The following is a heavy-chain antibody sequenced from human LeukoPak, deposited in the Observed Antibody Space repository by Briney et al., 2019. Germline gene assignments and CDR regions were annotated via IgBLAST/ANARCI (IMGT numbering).Heavy chain of an antibody. D-gene: IGHD3-22*01. Sequence: SETLSLTCTVSGGSISSYYWSWIRQPPGKGLEWIGYIYYSGSTNYNPSLKSRVTISVDTSKNQFSLKLSSVTAADTAVYYCARASLPEDHYDSSGGFDYWGQGTLVTVSS. CDR1: GGSISSYY. CDR3: ARASLPEDHYDSSGGFDY. J-gene: IGHJ4*02. V-gene: IGHV4-59*01. CDR2: IYYSGST.